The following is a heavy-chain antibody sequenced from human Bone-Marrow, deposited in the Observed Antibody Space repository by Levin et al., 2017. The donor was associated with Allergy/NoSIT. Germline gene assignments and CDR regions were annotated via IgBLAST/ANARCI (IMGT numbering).Heavy chain of an antibody. CDR2: ISSRGTTM. D-gene: IGHD1/OR15-1a*01. V-gene: IGHV3-48*03. Sequence: GESLKISCAASGFSFSSYEMNWVRQAPGKGLEWVSYISSRGTTMYLADSVKGRFTISRDNAKNSLSLQMNSLRADDTAVYYCARDMNKAQYNYGMDVWGQGTTVTVSS. CDR3: ARDMNKAQYNYGMDV. J-gene: IGHJ6*02. CDR1: GFSFSSYE.